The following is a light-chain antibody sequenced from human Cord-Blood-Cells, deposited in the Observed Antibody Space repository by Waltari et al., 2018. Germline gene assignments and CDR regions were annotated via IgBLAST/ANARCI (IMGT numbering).Light chain of an antibody. CDR1: RSDVGGYNY. CDR3: SSYTSSSTLV. V-gene: IGLV2-14*01. CDR2: DVS. Sequence: QSALTQPASVSGSPGQSITISCTGTRSDVGGYNYVSWYQQQPGKAPKLMIYDVSNRPSGVSNRFSGSKSGNTASLTISGLQAEDEADYYCSSYTSSSTLVFGGGTKLTVL. J-gene: IGLJ3*02.